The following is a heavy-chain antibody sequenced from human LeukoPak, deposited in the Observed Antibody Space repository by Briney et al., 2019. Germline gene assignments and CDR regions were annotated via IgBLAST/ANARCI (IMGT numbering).Heavy chain of an antibody. CDR2: ISYDGSNK. J-gene: IGHJ6*02. CDR1: GFTFSSYG. D-gene: IGHD4-17*01. CDR3: AKEAQSYGDPDYYGMDV. V-gene: IGHV3-30*18. Sequence: PGGSLRLSCAASGFTFSSYGMHWVRQAPGKGLEWVAAISYDGSNKYYADSVKGRFTISRDNSKNTLYLQMNSLRAEDTAVYFCAKEAQSYGDPDYYGMDVWGQGTTVTVSS.